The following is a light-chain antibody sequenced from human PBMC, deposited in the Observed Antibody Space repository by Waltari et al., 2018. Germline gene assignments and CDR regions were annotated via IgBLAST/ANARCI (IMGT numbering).Light chain of an antibody. J-gene: IGKJ1*01. CDR2: GAS. V-gene: IGKV3-20*01. Sequence: EIVLTQSPGTLSLSPGERATLSCRASQSVSSSYLAWYQQKPGQAPRGRSKGASNRATGIPDRFSGSGSGTDFTLTISRLEPEDFAVYYCQQYGSSPWTFGQGTKVEIK. CDR1: QSVSSSY. CDR3: QQYGSSPWT.